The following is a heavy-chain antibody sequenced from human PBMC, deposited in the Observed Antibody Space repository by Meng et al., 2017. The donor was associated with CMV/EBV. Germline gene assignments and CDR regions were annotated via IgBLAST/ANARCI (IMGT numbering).Heavy chain of an antibody. V-gene: IGHV3-30-3*01. D-gene: IGHD3-3*01. CDR1: GFTFSSYA. J-gene: IGHJ6*02. Sequence: GESLKISCAASGFTFSSYAMHWVRQAPGKGLEWVAVISYDGSNKYYADSVKGRFTISRDNAKNSLYLQMNSLRAEDTAVYYCARVSRYDFWSGIYYYYGMDVWGQGTTVTVSS. CDR2: ISYDGSNK. CDR3: ARVSRYDFWSGIYYYYGMDV.